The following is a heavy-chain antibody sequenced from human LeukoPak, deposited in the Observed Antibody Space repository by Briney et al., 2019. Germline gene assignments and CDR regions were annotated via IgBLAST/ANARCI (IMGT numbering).Heavy chain of an antibody. CDR3: ARVNVHWFDP. V-gene: IGHV4-61*05. J-gene: IGHJ5*02. CDR1: GGSISGSSYY. D-gene: IGHD6-6*01. Sequence: SETLSLTCTVSGGSISGSSYYWGWIRQPPGTGLEWIGYIYYSGSTNYNPSLKSRVTISVDTSKNQFSLKLSSVTAADTAVYYCARVNVHWFDPWGQGTLVTVSS. CDR2: IYYSGST.